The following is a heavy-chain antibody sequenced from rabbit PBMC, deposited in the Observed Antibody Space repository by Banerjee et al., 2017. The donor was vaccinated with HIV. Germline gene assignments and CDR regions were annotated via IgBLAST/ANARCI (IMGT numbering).Heavy chain of an antibody. Sequence: LTCTASGFDLSSNYYMCWVRQAPGKGLEWIACIYVGSSGSTYYASWAKGRFTISKTSSTTVTLQMTSLTAADTATYFCARGSGGSAGIAPYDMDLWGQGTLVTVS. D-gene: IGHD7-1*01. J-gene: IGHJ6*01. CDR2: IYVGSSGST. V-gene: IGHV1S40*01. CDR1: GFDLSSNYY. CDR3: ARGSGGSAGIAPYDMDL.